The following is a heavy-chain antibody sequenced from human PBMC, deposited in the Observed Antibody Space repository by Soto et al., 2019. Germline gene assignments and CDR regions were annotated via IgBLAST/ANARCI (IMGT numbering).Heavy chain of an antibody. D-gene: IGHD6-25*01. J-gene: IGHJ6*02. CDR3: ARAKAAHYYYGMDV. Sequence: PGGSLRLSCAASGFTFSSYAMHWVRQAPGKGLEWVAVISYDGSNKYYADSVKGRFTISRDNSKNTLYLQMNSQRAEDTAVYYCARAKAAHYYYGMDVWGQGTTVTVSS. V-gene: IGHV3-30-3*01. CDR2: ISYDGSNK. CDR1: GFTFSSYA.